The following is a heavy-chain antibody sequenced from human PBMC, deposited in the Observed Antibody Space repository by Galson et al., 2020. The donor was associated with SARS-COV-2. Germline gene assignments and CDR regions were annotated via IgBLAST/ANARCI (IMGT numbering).Heavy chain of an antibody. V-gene: IGHV3-30*02. J-gene: IGHJ4*02. CDR1: GFTFSSYG. Sequence: QLGESLKISCAASGFTFSSYGMHWVRQAPGKGLEWVAVIWYDGSNKYYADSVKGRFTISRDNSKNTLYLQMNSLRAEDTAVYYCAKNLFSYYYGSGSIDYWGQGTLVTVSS. CDR3: AKNLFSYYYGSGSIDY. D-gene: IGHD3-10*01. CDR2: IWYDGSNK.